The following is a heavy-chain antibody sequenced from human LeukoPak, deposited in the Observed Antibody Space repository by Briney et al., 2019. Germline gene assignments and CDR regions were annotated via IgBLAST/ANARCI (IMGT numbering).Heavy chain of an antibody. CDR3: ASAERTVTTLLDY. Sequence: GGSLRLSCAASGFTVSSNYMSWVRQAPGKGLDWVSVIYSGGSTYYADSVKGRFTISRDNSKNTLYLQMNSLRAEDTAVYYCASAERTVTTLLDYWGQGTLVTVSS. D-gene: IGHD4-17*01. CDR2: IYSGGST. J-gene: IGHJ4*02. CDR1: GFTVSSNY. V-gene: IGHV3-53*01.